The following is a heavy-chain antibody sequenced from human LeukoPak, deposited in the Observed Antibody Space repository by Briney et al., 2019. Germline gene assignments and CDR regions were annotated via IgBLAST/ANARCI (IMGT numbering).Heavy chain of an antibody. CDR1: GGSISSYY. V-gene: IGHV4-59*12. Sequence: SETLSLTCTVSGGSISSYYWTWIRQPPGKGLEWIGYIYYTGSTNYNPSLKNRVTISGDKSKNQFSLRLSSVTAADTAVYYCARADSGSYLVYWGQGTLVTVSS. D-gene: IGHD1-26*01. CDR2: IYYTGST. J-gene: IGHJ4*02. CDR3: ARADSGSYLVY.